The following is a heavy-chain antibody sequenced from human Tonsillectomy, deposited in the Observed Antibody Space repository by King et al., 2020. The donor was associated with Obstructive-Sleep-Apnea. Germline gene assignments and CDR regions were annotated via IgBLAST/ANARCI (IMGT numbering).Heavy chain of an antibody. Sequence: VQLVESGGGLVQPGGALRLSCAASGFTFSNYWMSWVRQAPGKGLEWVANIKQDGSEIYYVDSVKGRFTISRDNAKNSLYLQMNSLRAEDTAVYHCARLGWGSYLYRPLYCDYWGQGTLVTVSP. CDR1: GFTFSNYW. CDR3: ARLGWGSYLYRPLYCDY. J-gene: IGHJ4*02. V-gene: IGHV3-7*01. D-gene: IGHD3-16*02. CDR2: IKQDGSEI.